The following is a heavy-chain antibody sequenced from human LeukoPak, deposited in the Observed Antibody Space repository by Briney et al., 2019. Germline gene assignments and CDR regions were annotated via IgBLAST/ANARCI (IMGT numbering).Heavy chain of an antibody. CDR1: GYTFTSYD. CDR3: ALNSLGYCSSTSCFLFDY. D-gene: IGHD2-2*01. V-gene: IGHV1-8*03. Sequence: ASVKVSCKASGYTFTSYDINWVRQATGQGLEWMGWMNPNSGNTGYAQKFQGRVTITRNTSISTAYMELSSLRSEDTAVYYCALNSLGYCSSTSCFLFDYWGQGTLVTVSS. J-gene: IGHJ4*02. CDR2: MNPNSGNT.